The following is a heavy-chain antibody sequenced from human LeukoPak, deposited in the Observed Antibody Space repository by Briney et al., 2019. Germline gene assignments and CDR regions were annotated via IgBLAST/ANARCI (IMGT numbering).Heavy chain of an antibody. V-gene: IGHV3-48*04. CDR3: APGSATSPGRTFYYGSGSSPDY. CDR2: TSGSSSTI. Sequence: GGSLRLSCAASGFTFSSYSMNWVRQAPGKGLEWVSYTSGSSSTIYYADSVKGRFTISRDNAKNSLYLQMNSLRAEDTAVYYCAPGSATSPGRTFYYGSGSSPDYWGQGTLVTVSS. J-gene: IGHJ4*02. CDR1: GFTFSSYS. D-gene: IGHD3-10*01.